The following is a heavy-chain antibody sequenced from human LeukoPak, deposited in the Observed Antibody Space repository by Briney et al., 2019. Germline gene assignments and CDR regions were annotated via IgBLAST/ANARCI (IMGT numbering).Heavy chain of an antibody. J-gene: IGHJ1*01. Sequence: PSETLSLTCTVSGGSISSSNFYWGWIRQPPGKGLEWIGSIYYSGSTYYNPSLKSRVTISVDTSKNQFSLKLSSVTAADTAVYYCARGRFWGSPVLKYWGQGTLVTVSS. CDR1: GGSISSSNFY. D-gene: IGHD3-16*01. V-gene: IGHV4-39*07. CDR2: IYYSGST. CDR3: ARGRFWGSPVLKY.